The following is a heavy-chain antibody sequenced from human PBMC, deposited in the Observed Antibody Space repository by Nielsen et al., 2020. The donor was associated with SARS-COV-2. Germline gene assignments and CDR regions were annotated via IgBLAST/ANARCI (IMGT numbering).Heavy chain of an antibody. CDR3: ARSPHSSSWYEFAL. Sequence: SCAASGFKFSDYFMSWIRQAPVKGLACVSYISGSGSYTKYADSVTGRFTISRDNAKNSLYLQMNSLRAEDTALYYCARSPHSSSWYEFALWGQGTLVTVSS. CDR2: ISGSGSYT. V-gene: IGHV3-11*03. J-gene: IGHJ5*02. D-gene: IGHD6-19*01. CDR1: GFKFSDYF.